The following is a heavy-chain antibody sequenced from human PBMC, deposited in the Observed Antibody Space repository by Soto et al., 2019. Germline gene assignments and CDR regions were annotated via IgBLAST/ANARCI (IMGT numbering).Heavy chain of an antibody. D-gene: IGHD5-18*01. CDR2: ISSSVSTI. CDR3: ARNSYGCYYYMDD. J-gene: IGHJ6*03. V-gene: IGHV3-48*03. Sequence: GGSLRLSCAASGFTFSSYEMNWVRQAPGKGLEWVSYISSSVSTIYYADSVKGRITTSRANAKNSLYLQMNSLIAEDTAFYYCARNSYGCYYYMDDWGKGTTVTVSS. CDR1: GFTFSSYE.